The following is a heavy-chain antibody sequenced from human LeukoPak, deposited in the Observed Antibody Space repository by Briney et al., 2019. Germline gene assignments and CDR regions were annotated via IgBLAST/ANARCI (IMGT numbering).Heavy chain of an antibody. V-gene: IGHV3-30*02. D-gene: IGHD3-22*01. CDR2: TRYDGSNK. CDR3: ARAHYYDSSGSWYFDL. CDR1: GFTFSSYG. J-gene: IGHJ2*01. Sequence: GSLRLSCAASGFTFSSYGMHWVRQAPGKGLEWVAFTRYDGSNKYYADSVKGRLTISRDNSKNSLYLQINSLRAEDTAVYYCARAHYYDSSGSWYFDLWGRGALVTVSS.